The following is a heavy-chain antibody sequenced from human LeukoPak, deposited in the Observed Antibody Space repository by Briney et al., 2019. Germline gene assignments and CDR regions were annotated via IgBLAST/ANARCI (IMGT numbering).Heavy chain of an antibody. CDR2: IYYTGST. CDR3: ARAKGNSNYPYYYMDV. CDR1: GGSISTYY. Sequence: PSETLSLTCKVSGGSISTYYWSWVRQPPGKGLEWIGYIYYTGSTNYSPSLKSRVTISVDMSKNQFSLNLSSVTAADRAVYYCARAKGNSNYPYYYMDVWGKGTTVTVSS. J-gene: IGHJ6*03. V-gene: IGHV4-59*01. D-gene: IGHD4-11*01.